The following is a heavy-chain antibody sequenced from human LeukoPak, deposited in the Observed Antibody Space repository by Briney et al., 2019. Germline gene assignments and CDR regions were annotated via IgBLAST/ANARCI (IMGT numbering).Heavy chain of an antibody. V-gene: IGHV4-34*01. D-gene: IGHD3-10*01. J-gene: IGHJ6*04. CDR1: GGSFSGYY. Sequence: PSETLSLTCAVYGGSFSGYYWSWIRQPPGKGLEWIGEINHSGSTNYNPSLKSRVTISVDTSKNQFSLKLSSVTAADTAVYYCARRWFGELDVWGKGTTVTISS. CDR2: INHSGST. CDR3: ARRWFGELDV.